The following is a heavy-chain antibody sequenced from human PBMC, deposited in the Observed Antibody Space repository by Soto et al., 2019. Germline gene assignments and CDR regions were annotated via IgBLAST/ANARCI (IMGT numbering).Heavy chain of an antibody. CDR1: GFTFSSYA. D-gene: IGHD3-22*01. J-gene: IGHJ4*02. Sequence: HPGGSLRLSCAASGFTFSSYAMHWVRQAPGKGLEWVAVISYDGSNKYYADSVKGRFTISRDNSKNTLYLQMNSLRAEDTAVYYCAKERLGSNYDSSGSAFDYWGQGTLVTVSS. CDR3: AKERLGSNYDSSGSAFDY. V-gene: IGHV3-30-3*01. CDR2: ISYDGSNK.